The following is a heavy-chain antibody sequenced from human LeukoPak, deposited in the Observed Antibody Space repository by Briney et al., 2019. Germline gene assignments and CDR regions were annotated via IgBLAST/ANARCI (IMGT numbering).Heavy chain of an antibody. V-gene: IGHV4-59*08. Sequence: PSETLSLTCTVPGGSITSYYWSWIRQPPGKGLEWIGYLFHSGTRRYNPSPKSRVTISADTTKNQIFLTLNSTTAADTAVYYCARRRGWKQQLVYFDYWGQGTLATVSS. CDR2: LFHSGTR. CDR3: ARRRGWKQQLVYFDY. J-gene: IGHJ4*02. D-gene: IGHD6-13*01. CDR1: GGSITSYY.